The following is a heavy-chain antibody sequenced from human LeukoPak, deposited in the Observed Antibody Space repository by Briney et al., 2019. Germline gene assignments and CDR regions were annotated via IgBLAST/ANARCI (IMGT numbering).Heavy chain of an antibody. CDR2: IIPIFTTT. J-gene: IGHJ4*02. CDR1: GGTFSTYM. CDR3: ARSPTLATIGFGFDY. V-gene: IGHV1-69*08. D-gene: IGHD5-24*01. Sequence: SVKASCKASGGTFSTYMINWVRQAPGQGLEWVGRIIPIFTTTNYAQKFQGRVTITADKSTSTAYMELSSLRSEDTAVYCCARSPTLATIGFGFDYWGQGTLVAVSS.